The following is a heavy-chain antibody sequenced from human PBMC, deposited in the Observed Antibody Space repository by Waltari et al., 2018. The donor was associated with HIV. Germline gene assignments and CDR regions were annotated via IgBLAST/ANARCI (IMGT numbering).Heavy chain of an antibody. Sequence: QVHMVQSGAEVKMPGASVRVSCKTSGYIFTNYGVSWVRQATGQGLEWLGWISGYNANTNYAQRLQVRVTLTTDTSTSTAYMELRSLRSDDTAVYYCARGLGGSYYYGVDVWGQGTTVTVS. J-gene: IGHJ6*02. CDR1: GYIFTNYG. CDR3: ARGLGGSYYYGVDV. CDR2: ISGYNANT. V-gene: IGHV1-18*01.